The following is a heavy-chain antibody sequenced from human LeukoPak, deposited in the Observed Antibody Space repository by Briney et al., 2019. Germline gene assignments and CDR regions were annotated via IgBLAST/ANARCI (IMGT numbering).Heavy chain of an antibody. CDR1: GFTFSSYS. Sequence: GGSLRLSCAASGFTFSSYSMNWVRQAPGKGLEWVSSISSSSSYIYYADSVKGRFTISRDNAKNSLYLQMNSQRAEDTAVYYCARDKGIWFDPWGQGTLVTVSS. J-gene: IGHJ5*02. D-gene: IGHD3-10*01. CDR3: ARDKGIWFDP. CDR2: ISSSSSYI. V-gene: IGHV3-21*01.